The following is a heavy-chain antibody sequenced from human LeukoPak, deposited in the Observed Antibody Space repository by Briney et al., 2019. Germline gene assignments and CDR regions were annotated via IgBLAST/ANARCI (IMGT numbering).Heavy chain of an antibody. J-gene: IGHJ3*02. CDR2: FDPEDGET. Sequence: ASVKVACKVSGYTLTELSMHWVRQAPGKGLEWMGGFDPEDGETIYAQKFQGRVTMTEDTSTDTAYMELSSLRSEDTAVYYCATRMVRGANPDAFDIWGQGTMVTVSS. D-gene: IGHD3-10*01. V-gene: IGHV1-24*01. CDR3: ATRMVRGANPDAFDI. CDR1: GYTLTELS.